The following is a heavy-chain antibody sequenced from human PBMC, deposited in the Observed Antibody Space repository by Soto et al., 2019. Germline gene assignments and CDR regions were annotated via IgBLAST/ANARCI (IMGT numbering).Heavy chain of an antibody. V-gene: IGHV1-24*01. D-gene: IGHD6-6*01. Sequence: ASVKVSCKVSGYTLTELSMHWVRQAPGKGLEWMGGFDPEDGETIYAQKFQGRVTMTEDTSTDTAYMELSSLRSEDTAVYYCATQQLAPSGWFDPWGQGTLGTVSS. CDR1: GYTLTELS. CDR3: ATQQLAPSGWFDP. CDR2: FDPEDGET. J-gene: IGHJ5*02.